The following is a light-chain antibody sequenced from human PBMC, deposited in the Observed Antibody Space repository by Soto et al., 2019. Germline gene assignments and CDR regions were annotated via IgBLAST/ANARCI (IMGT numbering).Light chain of an antibody. V-gene: IGKV1-5*01. CDR2: DAS. J-gene: IGKJ1*01. CDR3: QQYDSFSGT. CDR1: QSVSGW. Sequence: DIQMTQSPSTLSASVGDTVTVTCRASQSVSGWLAWYQQKPGEAPKLLIYDASALPPGIPSRFSGSGSGTKFTLTITSLQPDDFATYYCQQYDSFSGTFGPGTKVEI.